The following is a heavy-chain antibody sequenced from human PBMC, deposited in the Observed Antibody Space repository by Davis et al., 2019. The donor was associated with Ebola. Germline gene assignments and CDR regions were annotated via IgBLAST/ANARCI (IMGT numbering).Heavy chain of an antibody. CDR3: AKEDMVYYYYYGMDV. D-gene: IGHD2-8*01. Sequence: GSLRLSCAASGFTFSSYGMHWVRQAPGKGLEWVAVISYDGSNKYYADSVKGRFTISRDNSKNTLYLQMNSLRAEDTAVYYCAKEDMVYYYYYGMDVWGQGTTVTVSS. CDR1: GFTFSSYG. V-gene: IGHV3-30*18. CDR2: ISYDGSNK. J-gene: IGHJ6*02.